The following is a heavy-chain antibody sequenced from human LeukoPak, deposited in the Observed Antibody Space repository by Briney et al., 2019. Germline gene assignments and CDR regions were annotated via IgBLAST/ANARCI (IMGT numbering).Heavy chain of an antibody. CDR3: ARGGGDHAFDV. CDR2: INSDGSDT. D-gene: IGHD2-21*02. V-gene: IGHV3-74*01. Sequence: GGSLRLSCAASGFSFTTYWMHWVRRGPGKGLVWVSRINSDGSDTIYADSVKGRYTISRDNAKNTVYLQMDSLRAEDTAVYYCARGGGDHAFDVWGQGTMVTVSS. J-gene: IGHJ3*01. CDR1: GFSFTTYW.